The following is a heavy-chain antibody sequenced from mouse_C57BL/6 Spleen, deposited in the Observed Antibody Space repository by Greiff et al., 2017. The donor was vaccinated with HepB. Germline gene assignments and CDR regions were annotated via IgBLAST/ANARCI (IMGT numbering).Heavy chain of an antibody. CDR2: IYPGDGDT. D-gene: IGHD1-1*01. J-gene: IGHJ2*01. Sequence: VQLQQSGAELVKPGASVKISCKASGYAFSSCWMNWVKQRPGKGLEWIGQIYPGDGDTNYNGKFKGKATLTADKSSSTAYMQLSSLTSEDSAVYFCARELRSYWGQGTTLTVSS. V-gene: IGHV1-80*01. CDR1: GYAFSSCW. CDR3: ARELRSY.